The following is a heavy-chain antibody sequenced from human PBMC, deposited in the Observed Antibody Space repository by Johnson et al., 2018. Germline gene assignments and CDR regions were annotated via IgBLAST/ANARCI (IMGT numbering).Heavy chain of an antibody. CDR3: KRDRGLWFDP. Sequence: LVQSGGGVVQPGRSLRLSCAASGFTFSRYGMHWVRQAAGKGLVCVAVIWYVGSNKYYADPVKGRFTISKDNSKNTLYLQMNSLRAEDTAVYYCKRDRGLWFDPWRQGTLVTVSS. CDR1: GFTFSRYG. V-gene: IGHV3-33*01. CDR2: IWYVGSNK. J-gene: IGHJ5*02. D-gene: IGHD3-10*01.